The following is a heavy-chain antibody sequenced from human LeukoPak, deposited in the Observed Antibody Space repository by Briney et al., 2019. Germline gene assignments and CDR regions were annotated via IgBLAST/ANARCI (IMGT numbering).Heavy chain of an antibody. CDR2: IYYSGST. V-gene: IGHV4-59*08. CDR1: GGSISGYY. CDR3: ARHGPYSSGWYDAFDI. D-gene: IGHD6-19*01. Sequence: SETLSLTCTVSGGSISGYYWSWIRQPPGKGLEWIGYIYYSGSTNYNPSLKSRVTISVDTSKNQFSLKLSSVTAADTAVYYCARHGPYSSGWYDAFDIWGQGTMVTVSS. J-gene: IGHJ3*02.